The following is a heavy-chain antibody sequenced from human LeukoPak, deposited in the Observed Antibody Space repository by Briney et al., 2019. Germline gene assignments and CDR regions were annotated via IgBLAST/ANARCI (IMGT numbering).Heavy chain of an antibody. J-gene: IGHJ6*02. V-gene: IGHV1-8*01. CDR1: GDTFTSYD. CDR3: ARADLTMVRGVIPYGMDV. D-gene: IGHD3-10*01. CDR2: MNPNSGNT. Sequence: ASVKVSCKASGDTFTSYDINWVRQATGQGLEWMGWMNPNSGNTGYAQKFQGGVTMTRNTSISTAYMELSSLRSEDTAVYYCARADLTMVRGVIPYGMDVWGQGTTVTVSS.